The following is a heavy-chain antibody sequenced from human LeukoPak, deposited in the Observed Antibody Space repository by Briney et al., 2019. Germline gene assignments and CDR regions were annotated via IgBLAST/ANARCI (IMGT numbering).Heavy chain of an antibody. J-gene: IGHJ4*02. CDR3: ARGRYCSGGSCYGHDY. CDR1: GGSFSGYY. D-gene: IGHD2-15*01. Sequence: SETLSLTCAVYGGSFSGYYWSWIRQPPGKGLERIGEINHSGSTNYNPSLKSRVTISVDTSKNQFSLKLSSVTAADTAVYYCARGRYCSGGSCYGHDYWGQGTLVTVSS. CDR2: INHSGST. V-gene: IGHV4-34*01.